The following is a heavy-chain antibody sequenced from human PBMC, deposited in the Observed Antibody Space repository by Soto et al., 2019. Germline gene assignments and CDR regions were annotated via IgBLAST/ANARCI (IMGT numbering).Heavy chain of an antibody. D-gene: IGHD6-6*01. V-gene: IGHV3-15*01. J-gene: IGHJ6*02. CDR1: GFTFSNAW. CDR3: TTDPSVEYSSSSANYGMDV. Sequence: GGSLRLSCAASGFTFSNAWMSWVRQAPGKGLEWVGRIKSKTDGGTTDYAPPVKGRFTISRDDSKNTLYLQMNSLKTEDTAVYYCTTDPSVEYSSSSANYGMDVWGQGTTVTVSS. CDR2: IKSKTDGGTT.